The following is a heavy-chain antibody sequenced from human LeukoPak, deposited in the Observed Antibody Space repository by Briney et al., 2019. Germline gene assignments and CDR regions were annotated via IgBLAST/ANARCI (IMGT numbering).Heavy chain of an antibody. CDR3: ARDVREDVDTAMAPNWFDP. CDR1: GYTFTSYY. Sequence: GASVKVSCTASGYTFTSYYIHWVRQSPGHGLEWMGIINPSGGSTSYAQKFQGRVTMTRDMSTSTVYMELSSLRSEDTAVYYCARDVREDVDTAMAPNWFDPWGQGTLVTVSS. CDR2: INPSGGST. J-gene: IGHJ5*02. V-gene: IGHV1-46*01. D-gene: IGHD5-18*01.